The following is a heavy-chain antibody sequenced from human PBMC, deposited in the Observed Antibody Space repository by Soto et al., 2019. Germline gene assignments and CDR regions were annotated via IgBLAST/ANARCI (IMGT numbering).Heavy chain of an antibody. CDR1: GFTFSSYA. CDR3: ARLIGYCSSTSCYRWFDP. CDR2: ISGSGGAT. V-gene: IGHV3-23*01. Sequence: GGSLRLSCEASGFTFSSYAMNWVRQAPGKGLEWISVISGSGGATYFADSVKGRFVISRDNAKNSLYLQMNSLRAEDTAVYYCARLIGYCSSTSCYRWFDPWGQG. D-gene: IGHD2-2*01. J-gene: IGHJ5*02.